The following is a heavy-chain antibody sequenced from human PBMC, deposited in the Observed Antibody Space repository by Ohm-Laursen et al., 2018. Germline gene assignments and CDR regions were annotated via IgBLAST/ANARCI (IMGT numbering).Heavy chain of an antibody. Sequence: SLRLSCAASGFSFSSYWMTWARQAPGKGLEWVATIELGGSETYYVDSVKGRFSISRDNSKNTLYLQMNSLSAEDTAVYYCAKERLPQRANALDIWGQGTMVTVSS. J-gene: IGHJ3*02. D-gene: IGHD2-15*01. CDR2: IELGGSET. CDR1: GFSFSSYW. V-gene: IGHV3-7*01. CDR3: AKERLPQRANALDI.